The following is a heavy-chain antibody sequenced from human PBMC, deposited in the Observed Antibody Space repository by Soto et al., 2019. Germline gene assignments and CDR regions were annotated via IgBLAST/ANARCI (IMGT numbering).Heavy chain of an antibody. Sequence: QVQLVESGGGVVQPGRSLTLSCAASGFTFNNYGMHWVRQAPGKGLEWVAIIWDNGSTKYYADSVKGRFTISRDTSKSTLYLQMNSLRAEDAAIYFWARDRNRVGGHNWFDSWGQGTLVTVSS. CDR3: ARDRNRVGGHNWFDS. J-gene: IGHJ5*01. V-gene: IGHV3-33*01. D-gene: IGHD3-16*01. CDR2: IWDNGSTK. CDR1: GFTFNNYG.